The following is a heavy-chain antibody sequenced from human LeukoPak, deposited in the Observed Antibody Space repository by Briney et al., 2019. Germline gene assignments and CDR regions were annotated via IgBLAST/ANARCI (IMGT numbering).Heavy chain of an antibody. CDR3: ARATMVRGVIIPGGY. D-gene: IGHD3-10*01. CDR2: INHSGST. CDR1: GGSFSGYY. V-gene: IGHV4-34*01. J-gene: IGHJ4*02. Sequence: SETLSLTCAVYGGSFSGYYWSWIRQPPGKGLEWIGEINHSGSTNYNPSLKSRVTISVDTSKNQFSLKLSSVTAADTAVYYCARATMVRGVIIPGGYWGQGTLVTVSS.